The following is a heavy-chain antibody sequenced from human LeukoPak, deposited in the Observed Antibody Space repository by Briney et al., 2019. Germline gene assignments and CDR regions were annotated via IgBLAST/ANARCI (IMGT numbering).Heavy chain of an antibody. CDR2: ISSSSSYI. CDR1: GFTFSSYS. D-gene: IGHD5-18*01. CDR3: ARDAYGYDRFDP. J-gene: IGHJ5*02. Sequence: GGSLRLPCAASGFTFSSYSMNWVRQAPGKGLEWVSSISSSSSYIYYADSVKGRFTISRDNAKNSLYLQMNSLRAEDTAVYYCARDAYGYDRFDPWGQGTLVTVSS. V-gene: IGHV3-21*01.